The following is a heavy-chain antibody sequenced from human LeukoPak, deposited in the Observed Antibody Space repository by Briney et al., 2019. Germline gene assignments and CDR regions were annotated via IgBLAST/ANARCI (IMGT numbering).Heavy chain of an antibody. V-gene: IGHV3-74*01. CDR2: VNSDGSNT. CDR1: GFTFSSYW. D-gene: IGHD3-22*01. CDR3: ARDWGDSSGYPLDY. Sequence: GGSLRLSCAASGFTFSSYWMHWVRQAPGKGLVWVSRVNSDGSNTTYADSVKGRFTISRDNAKNTLHLQMNSLRAEDTAVYYCARDWGDSSGYPLDYWGQGTLVTVSS. J-gene: IGHJ4*02.